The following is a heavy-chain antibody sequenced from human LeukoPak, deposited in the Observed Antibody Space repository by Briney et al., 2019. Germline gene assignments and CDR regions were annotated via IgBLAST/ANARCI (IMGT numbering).Heavy chain of an antibody. CDR1: GFTFSSYA. J-gene: IGHJ4*02. CDR2: ISGSGGST. Sequence: GGSLRLSCAASGFTFSSYAMSWVRQAPGKGLEWVSAISGSGGSTYYADSVKGRFTISRDNSKNTLYLQMNSLRAEDTAVYYCAKVFSNYYDSSGYSLWGQGTLVTVSS. CDR3: AKVFSNYYDSSGYSL. V-gene: IGHV3-23*01. D-gene: IGHD3-22*01.